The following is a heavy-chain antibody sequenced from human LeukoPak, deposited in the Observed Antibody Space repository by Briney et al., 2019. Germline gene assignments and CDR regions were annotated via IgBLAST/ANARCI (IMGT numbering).Heavy chain of an antibody. CDR3: AEDRVFGVVIAALDY. D-gene: IGHD3-3*01. J-gene: IGHJ4*02. V-gene: IGHV3-30*02. Sequence: GSLRLSCAASGFTFSSYGMHWVRQAPGKGLEWVAFIRYDGSNKYYADSVKGRFTISRDNSKNTLYLQMNSLRAEDTAVYYCAEDRVFGVVIAALDYWGQGTLVTVSS. CDR1: GFTFSSYG. CDR2: IRYDGSNK.